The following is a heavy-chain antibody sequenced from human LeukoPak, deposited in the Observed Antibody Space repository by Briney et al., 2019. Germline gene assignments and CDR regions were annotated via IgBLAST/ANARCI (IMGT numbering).Heavy chain of an antibody. Sequence: GGSLRLSCAASGFTFSSYWMSWVRQAPGKGLEWVANIKQDGSERYYVDSVKGRFTISRDNAKNSLYLQMNSLRAEDTAVYYCARGPLIWGRLTFYFDYWGQGTLVTVSS. CDR3: ARGPLIWGRLTFYFDY. V-gene: IGHV3-7*01. J-gene: IGHJ4*02. CDR1: GFTFSSYW. D-gene: IGHD3-10*01. CDR2: IKQDGSER.